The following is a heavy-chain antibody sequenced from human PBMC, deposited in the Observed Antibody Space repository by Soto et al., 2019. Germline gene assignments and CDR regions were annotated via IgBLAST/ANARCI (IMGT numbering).Heavy chain of an antibody. CDR1: GITVNNNY. J-gene: IGHJ6*04. Sequence: EVQLVESGGDLVQPGGSLRLSCAAYGITVNNNYMSWVRQAPGKGLEWVSVIYSGGSTGYADSVKGRFTISRDNPKNTVYLQMNGLRAEDTAVYYCARDVGVWGRGTTVTVSS. CDR3: ARDVGV. V-gene: IGHV3-66*01. CDR2: IYSGGST.